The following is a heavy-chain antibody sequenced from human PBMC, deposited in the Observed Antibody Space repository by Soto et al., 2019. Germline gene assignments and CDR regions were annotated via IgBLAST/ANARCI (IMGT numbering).Heavy chain of an antibody. Sequence: GGSLRLSCAASRFTFSNYGMHWVRQAPGKGLEWVAVIWYDGSNKYYADSVKGRFTISRDNSKNTLYLQMNSLRAEDTAVYYCAKHSRETTTCCGEDWGQGTRVTVSS. J-gene: IGHJ4*02. CDR1: RFTFSNYG. CDR3: AKHSRETTTCCGED. D-gene: IGHD2-2*01. V-gene: IGHV3-33*06. CDR2: IWYDGSNK.